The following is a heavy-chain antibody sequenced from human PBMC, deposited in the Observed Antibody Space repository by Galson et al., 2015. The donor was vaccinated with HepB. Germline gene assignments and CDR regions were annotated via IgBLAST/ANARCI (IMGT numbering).Heavy chain of an antibody. CDR1: GFTFGDYA. J-gene: IGHJ6*02. D-gene: IGHD3-10*01. CDR3: TTAMVRGQRSGMDV. CDR2: IKSKTDGGTT. V-gene: IGHV3-15*01. Sequence: SLRLSCAASGFTFGDYAMSWFRQAPGKGLEWVGRIKSKTDGGTTDYAAPVKGRFTISRDDSKNTPYLQMNSLKTEDTGVYYCTTAMVRGQRSGMDVWGQGTTVTVSS.